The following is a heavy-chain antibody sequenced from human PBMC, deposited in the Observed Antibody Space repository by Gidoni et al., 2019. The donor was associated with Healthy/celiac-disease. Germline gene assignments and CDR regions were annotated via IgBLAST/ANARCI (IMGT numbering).Heavy chain of an antibody. CDR1: GYTFTGYY. CDR3: AREQDAIAAAGTRHYYYYGMDV. J-gene: IGHJ6*02. CDR2: INPNSGGT. V-gene: IGHV1-2*02. Sequence: QVQLVQSGAEVKKPGASVKVSCKASGYTFTGYYMHWVRQAPGQGLEWMGWINPNSGGTNYAQKFQGRVTMTRDTSISTAYMELSRLRSDDTAVYYCAREQDAIAAAGTRHYYYYGMDVWGQGTTVTVSS. D-gene: IGHD6-13*01.